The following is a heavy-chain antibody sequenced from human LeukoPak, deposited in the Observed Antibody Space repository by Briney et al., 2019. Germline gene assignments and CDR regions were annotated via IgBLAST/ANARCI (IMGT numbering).Heavy chain of an antibody. CDR2: INHSGST. V-gene: IGHV4-34*01. Sequence: SETLSLTCAVYGGSFSGYYWSWIRQPPGKGLEWIGEINHSGSTNYNPSLKSRVTISVDTSKNQFSLKLSSVTAADTAVYYCARVGIVVVVAATLRNWFDPWGKGTLVTVSS. CDR1: GGSFSGYY. D-gene: IGHD2-15*01. J-gene: IGHJ5*02. CDR3: ARVGIVVVVAATLRNWFDP.